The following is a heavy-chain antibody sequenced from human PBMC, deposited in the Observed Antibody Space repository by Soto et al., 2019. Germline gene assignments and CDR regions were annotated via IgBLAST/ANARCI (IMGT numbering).Heavy chain of an antibody. CDR3: ARGLNWFDP. J-gene: IGHJ5*02. CDR2: IKQDGSEK. V-gene: IGHV3-7*01. Sequence: GGSLRLSCAASGFIFSTYWMTWVRQAPGKGLEWVANIKQDGSEKHYVDSVKGRFTISRDNAKNSLFLQMNSLRAEDAAVYYCARGLNWFDPWGQGTLVTV. CDR1: GFIFSTYW.